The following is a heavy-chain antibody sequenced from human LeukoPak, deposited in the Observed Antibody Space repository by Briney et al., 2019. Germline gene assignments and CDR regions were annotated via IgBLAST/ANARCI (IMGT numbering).Heavy chain of an antibody. Sequence: ASVRLSCKASGYSINRFGVTWVRQAPGQGLEWIGWISSDNGIPRYADKFQGRVTLTTDTSKTTTYMELRSLRSDDSAVYFCANVAKGRYFFYYMDVWGKGTPVSVSS. CDR1: GYSINRFG. CDR2: ISSDNGIP. J-gene: IGHJ6*03. V-gene: IGHV1-18*01. D-gene: IGHD2-15*01. CDR3: ANVAKGRYFFYYMDV.